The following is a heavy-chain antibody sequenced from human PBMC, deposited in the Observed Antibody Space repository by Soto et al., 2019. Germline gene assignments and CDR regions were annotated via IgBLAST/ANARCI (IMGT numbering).Heavy chain of an antibody. CDR3: ARDNGESFDY. Sequence: SLRLSCAASGFTFSSYAMHWVRQAPGKGLEWVAVISYDGSNKYYADSVKGRFTISRDNSKNTLYLQMNSLRAEDTAVYYCARDNGESFDYWGPGTLVTVSS. V-gene: IGHV3-30-3*01. CDR2: ISYDGSNK. J-gene: IGHJ4*02. CDR1: GFTFSSYA.